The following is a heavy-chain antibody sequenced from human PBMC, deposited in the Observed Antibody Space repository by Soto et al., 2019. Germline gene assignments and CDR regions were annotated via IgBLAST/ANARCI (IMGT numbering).Heavy chain of an antibody. V-gene: IGHV3-74*01. CDR2: INSDGSST. CDR1: GFTFSSYW. D-gene: IGHD6-13*01. CDR3: ARVDLIAAAAFDI. J-gene: IGHJ3*02. Sequence: GGSLRLSCAASGFTFSSYWMHWVRQAPGKGLVWVSRINSDGSSTSYADSVKGRFTISRDNAKNTLYLQMNSLRAEDTAVYYCARVDLIAAAAFDIWGQGTMVTVSS.